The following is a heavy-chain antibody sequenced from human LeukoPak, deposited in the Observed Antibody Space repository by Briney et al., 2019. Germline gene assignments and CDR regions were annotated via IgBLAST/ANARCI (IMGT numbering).Heavy chain of an antibody. V-gene: IGHV3-48*01. CDR2: IGTGTSTV. CDR3: VRDKDWGFDS. J-gene: IGHJ4*02. Sequence: GESLRLSRAASGFTFTSYTMNWVRQAPGKGREWVSHIGTGTSTVGYADSIKGRFTISRDNAKNSVDLQMSSLRVDDSAVYYCVRDKDWGFDSWGQGTLVTVSS. D-gene: IGHD7-27*01. CDR1: GFTFTSYT.